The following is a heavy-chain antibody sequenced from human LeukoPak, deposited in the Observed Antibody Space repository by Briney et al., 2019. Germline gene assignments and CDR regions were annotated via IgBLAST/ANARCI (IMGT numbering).Heavy chain of an antibody. CDR1: GGSISSRSYY. CDR3: AREGTYYYDSSGYR. D-gene: IGHD3-22*01. J-gene: IGHJ4*02. Sequence: PSETLSLTCTVSGGSISSRSYYWGWIRQPPGKGVEWIGSIYYSGSTYYNPSLKSRVTISVDTSKNQFSLKLSSVTAADTAVYYCAREGTYYYDSSGYRWGQGTLVTVSS. CDR2: IYYSGST. V-gene: IGHV4-39*02.